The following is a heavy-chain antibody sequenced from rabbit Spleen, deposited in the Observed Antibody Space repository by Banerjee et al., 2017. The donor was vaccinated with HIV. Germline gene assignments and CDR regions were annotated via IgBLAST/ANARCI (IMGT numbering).Heavy chain of an antibody. CDR2: IYGGDGTT. V-gene: IGHV1S45*01. CDR3: ARNYVNAFDP. J-gene: IGHJ2*01. Sequence: QEQLKETGGDLVKPGASLTLTCTASGFSFSSSYCICWVRQAPGKGPEWIACIYGGDGTTFYASWAKGRFTISKTSSTTVTLQMTSLTAADTATYFCARNYVNAFDPWGPGTLVTVS. CDR1: GFSFSSSYC. D-gene: IGHD1-1*01.